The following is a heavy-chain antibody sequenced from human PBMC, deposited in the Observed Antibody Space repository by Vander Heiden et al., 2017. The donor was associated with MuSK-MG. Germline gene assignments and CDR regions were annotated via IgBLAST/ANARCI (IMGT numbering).Heavy chain of an antibody. CDR3: ARVSADYDILTGHHYYNYMDV. V-gene: IGHV4-61*02. Sequence: QVQLQESGPGLVKPSQTLSLTCSVSDGSINSGSYSWNWIRQPAGEGLEWIGRINTSGGTNYNPSLKSRVTMAGDTSKNQFSLRLTSVTAADTAVYFCARVSADYDILTGHHYYNYMDVWGKGNTVTVSS. CDR2: INTSGGT. CDR1: DGSINSGSYS. J-gene: IGHJ6*03. D-gene: IGHD3-9*01.